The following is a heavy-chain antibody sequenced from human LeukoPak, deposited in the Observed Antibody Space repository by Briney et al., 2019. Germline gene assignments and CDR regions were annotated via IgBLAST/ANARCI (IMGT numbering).Heavy chain of an antibody. D-gene: IGHD3-10*01. CDR3: ARGRRGLHYGSGSHYNSNWFDP. Sequence: SETLSLTCAVYGGSFSGYYWSWIRQPPGKGLEWIGEINHSGSTNYNPSLKSRVTISVDTSKNQFSLKLSSVTAADTAVYYCARGRRGLHYGSGSHYNSNWFDPWGQGTLVTVSS. CDR2: INHSGST. J-gene: IGHJ5*02. V-gene: IGHV4-34*01. CDR1: GGSFSGYY.